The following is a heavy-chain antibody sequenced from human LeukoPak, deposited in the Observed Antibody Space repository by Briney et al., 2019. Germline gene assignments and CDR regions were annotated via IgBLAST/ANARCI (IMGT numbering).Heavy chain of an antibody. V-gene: IGHV7-4-1*02. Sequence: ASVKVSCKASGSPFSAHFLNWVRQAPGQGLEWMGNIDTTTGNPRYAQDFTGRFVFSLDTSVSTAYLQITSLKADDTAAYYCERGTPTPGMDYWGQGTQVTVSS. CDR2: IDTTTGNP. D-gene: IGHD3-10*01. J-gene: IGHJ4*02. CDR1: GSPFSAHF. CDR3: ERGTPTPGMDY.